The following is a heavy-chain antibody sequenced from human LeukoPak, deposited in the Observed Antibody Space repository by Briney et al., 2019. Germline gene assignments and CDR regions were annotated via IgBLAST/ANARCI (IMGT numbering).Heavy chain of an antibody. D-gene: IGHD2-15*01. CDR3: VRGWSEFDS. CDR1: GFTFSDYY. CDR2: IYSADDT. V-gene: IGHV3-66*01. Sequence: PGGSLRLSCAASGFTFSDYYMSWIRQAPGKGLEWVSIIYSADDTYYADSVKGRVFISRDNSQNTVFLQINSLRVEDTAVYYCVRGWSEFDSWGQGTLVSVSS. J-gene: IGHJ4*02.